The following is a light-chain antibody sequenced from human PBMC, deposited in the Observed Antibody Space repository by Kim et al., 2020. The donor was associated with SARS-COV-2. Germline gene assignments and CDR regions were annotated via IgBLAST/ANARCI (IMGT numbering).Light chain of an antibody. CDR3: QQYQDLPLT. J-gene: IGKJ4*01. Sequence: GDRVTITCQASQDIYDSLHGYQQKPGKAPSLLIYDASNLESGVPSRFSGSGSGTDFTFTISSLQPEDIATYYCQQYQDLPLTFGGGTKVDIK. CDR2: DAS. CDR1: QDIYDS. V-gene: IGKV1-33*01.